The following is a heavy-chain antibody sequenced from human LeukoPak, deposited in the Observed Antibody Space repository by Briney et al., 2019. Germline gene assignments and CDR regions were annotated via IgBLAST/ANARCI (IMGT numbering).Heavy chain of an antibody. CDR1: GYSFTSYW. CDR3: ATGLWWDLYY. V-gene: IGHV5-51*01. CDR2: ICPGVSST. D-gene: IGHD1-26*01. J-gene: IGHJ4*02. Sequence: GESLKISCKGSGYSFTSYWIGWVRQLPGIGPEWMGIICPGVSSTTYSPSFQGQVTISADRSITTAYLQWSSLKASDTAMYYCATGLWWDLYYWGQGTPVTVSS.